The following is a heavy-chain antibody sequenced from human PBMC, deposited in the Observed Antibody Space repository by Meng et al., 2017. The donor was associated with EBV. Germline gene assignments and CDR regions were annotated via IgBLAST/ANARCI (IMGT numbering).Heavy chain of an antibody. CDR2: IIPAGGNT. CDR1: GYTFTSYY. D-gene: IGHD1/OR15-1a*01. J-gene: IGHJ4*02. Sequence: QLRLVQFGAEVKKPGASVKVSCKASGYTFTSYYLHWVRQAPGQGLEWMGIIIPAGGNTNYAQKFRGRFTMTRDTSTSTVYMDLSILTSEDTAVYYCVRELVGGTFDYWGQGTLVTVSS. CDR3: VRELVGGTFDY. V-gene: IGHV1-46*01.